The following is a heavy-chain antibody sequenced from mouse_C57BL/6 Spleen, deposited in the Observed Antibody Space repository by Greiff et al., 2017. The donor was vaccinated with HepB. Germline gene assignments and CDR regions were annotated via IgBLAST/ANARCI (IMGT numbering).Heavy chain of an antibody. CDR2: IYPGDGDT. CDR3: AREVIYDGYYGWFAY. D-gene: IGHD2-3*01. CDR1: GYAFSSSW. V-gene: IGHV1-82*01. Sequence: VQLQQSGPELVKPGASVKISCKASGYAFSSSWMNWVKQRPGKGLEWIGRIYPGDGDTNYNGKFKGKATLTADKSSSTAYMQLSSLTSEDSAVYFCAREVIYDGYYGWFAYWGQGTLVTVSA. J-gene: IGHJ3*01.